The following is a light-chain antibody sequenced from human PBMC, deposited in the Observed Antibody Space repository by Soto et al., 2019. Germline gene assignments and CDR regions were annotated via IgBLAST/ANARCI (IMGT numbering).Light chain of an antibody. CDR1: QSISSW. CDR2: DAS. V-gene: IGKV1-5*01. CDR3: QNLRT. Sequence: DIQMTQSPSTLSASVGDRVTITCRASQSISSWLAWYQQKPGKAPKLLIYDASSLESGVPSRFSGSGSGSEFTLTISSLQPDDFAIYYCQNLRTFGQGTKLEIK. J-gene: IGKJ2*01.